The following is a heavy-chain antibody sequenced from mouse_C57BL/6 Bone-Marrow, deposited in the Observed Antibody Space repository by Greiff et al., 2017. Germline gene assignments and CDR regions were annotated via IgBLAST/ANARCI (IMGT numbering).Heavy chain of an antibody. J-gene: IGHJ2*01. V-gene: IGHV14-4*01. D-gene: IGHD3-3*01. CDR3: TTGLTRDFDY. Sequence: VQLQQSGAELVRPGASVKLSCTASGFNIKDDYMHWVKQRPEPGLAWIGWIDPENGDPEYASKFQGKATITADTSSNTAYLQLSSLTSEDTAVYYCTTGLTRDFDYWGQGTTLTVSS. CDR2: IDPENGDP. CDR1: GFNIKDDY.